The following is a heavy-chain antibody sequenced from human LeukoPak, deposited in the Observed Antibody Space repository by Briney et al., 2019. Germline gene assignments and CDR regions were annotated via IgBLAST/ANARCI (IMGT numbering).Heavy chain of an antibody. D-gene: IGHD4-11*01. CDR3: ARDDNYGIFVNVDY. J-gene: IGHJ4*02. CDR2: INPSGGST. CDR1: GYTFSSYY. Sequence: ASVKVSCKASGYTFSSYYIHWVRQAPGQGLEWMGIINPSGGSTSYPQKFQGRVTVTRDMSTSTVYMELSSLKSEDTAVYYCARDDNYGIFVNVDYWGQGTLVTVSS. V-gene: IGHV1-46*01.